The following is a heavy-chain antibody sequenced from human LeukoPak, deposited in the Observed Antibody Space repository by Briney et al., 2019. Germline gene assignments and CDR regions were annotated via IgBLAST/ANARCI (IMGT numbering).Heavy chain of an antibody. CDR3: AKVNYYDGGAYYRYFDY. Sequence: GGSLRLSCAASGFTVSTNYMNWVRQAPGKGLEWVSVIYSGGSTYYADSVKGRFTISRDNSKNTLYLQVNSLRAEDTAVYYCAKVNYYDGGAYYRYFDYWGQGSLVTVSS. CDR1: GFTVSTNY. J-gene: IGHJ4*02. CDR2: IYSGGST. D-gene: IGHD3-22*01. V-gene: IGHV3-53*01.